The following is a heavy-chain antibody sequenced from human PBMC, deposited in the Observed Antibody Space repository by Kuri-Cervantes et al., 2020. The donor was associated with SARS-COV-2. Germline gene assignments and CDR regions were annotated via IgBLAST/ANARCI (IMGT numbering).Heavy chain of an antibody. CDR1: GFTFSSYA. D-gene: IGHD5-12*01. J-gene: IGHJ4*02. CDR2: ISFDGSQK. Sequence: GGSLRLSCAASGFTFSSYAMHWVRQAPGKGLEWVAVISFDGSQKQYADSVKGRFTISRDNAKNSLYLQMNSLRAEDTAVYYCARAQRGLMVALDYWGQGTLVTVSS. CDR3: ARAQRGLMVALDY. V-gene: IGHV3-30*04.